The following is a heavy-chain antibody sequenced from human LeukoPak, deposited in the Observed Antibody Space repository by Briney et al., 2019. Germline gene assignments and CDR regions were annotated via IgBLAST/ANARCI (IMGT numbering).Heavy chain of an antibody. CDR2: IYYSGST. CDR1: GGSISSYY. Sequence: SETLSLTCTVSGGSISSYYWSWIRQPPGKGLEWIGYIYYSGSTNYNPSPKSRVTISVDTSKNQFSLKLSSVTAADTAVYYCARSSGYSNWSDPWGQGTLVTVSS. D-gene: IGHD3-22*01. J-gene: IGHJ5*02. V-gene: IGHV4-59*01. CDR3: ARSSGYSNWSDP.